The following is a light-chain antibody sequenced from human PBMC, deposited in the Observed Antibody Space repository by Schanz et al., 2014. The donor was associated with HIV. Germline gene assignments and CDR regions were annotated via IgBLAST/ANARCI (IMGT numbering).Light chain of an antibody. V-gene: IGLV1-40*01. CDR1: SSNIGAGYD. CDR2: GNS. Sequence: QSVLTQPPSVSGAPGQRVTISCTGSSSNIGAGYDVHWYQQLPGTAPKLLIYGNSNRPSGVPDRISGSKSGTSASLAITGLQAEDEADYYCQSFDSSLNGVVFGGGTKLTVL. J-gene: IGLJ3*02. CDR3: QSFDSSLNGVV.